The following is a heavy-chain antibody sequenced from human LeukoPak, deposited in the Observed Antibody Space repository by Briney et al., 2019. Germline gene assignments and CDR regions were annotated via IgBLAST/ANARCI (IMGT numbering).Heavy chain of an antibody. J-gene: IGHJ4*02. CDR2: IAVYNGDT. D-gene: IGHD6-19*01. V-gene: IGHV1-18*01. CDR3: ARQAGYSTGWYGCYYFYH. CDR1: GYTFTSYG. Sequence: ASVKVSCKASGYTFTSYGISWVRQAAGQGPEWMGWIAVYNGDTKFLQKFQGGITLTTDASTNTAYMELRSLTSDDTAVYYWARQAGYSTGWYGCYYFYHWGQGTPVTVSA.